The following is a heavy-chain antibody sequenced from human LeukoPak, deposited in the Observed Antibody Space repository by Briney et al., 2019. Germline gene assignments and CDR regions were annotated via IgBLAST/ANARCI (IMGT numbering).Heavy chain of an antibody. CDR2: IYYSGST. Sequence: SETLSLTCTVSGGSISSSSYYWGWIRQPPGKGLEWIGSIYYSGSTYYNPSLKSRVTISVDTSKNQFSLKLSSVTAADTAVYYCASHLWFGEFNWFDPWGQGTLVTVSS. V-gene: IGHV4-39*01. CDR3: ASHLWFGEFNWFDP. J-gene: IGHJ5*02. CDR1: GGSISSSSYY. D-gene: IGHD3-10*01.